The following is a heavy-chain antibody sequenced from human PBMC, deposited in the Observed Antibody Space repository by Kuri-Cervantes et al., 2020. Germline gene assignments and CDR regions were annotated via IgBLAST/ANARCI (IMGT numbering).Heavy chain of an antibody. Sequence: ASVKVSCKASGGTFSSYAVSWVRQAPGQRLEWMGWINAGNGNTKYSQKFQGRVTITRDTSASTAYMELSSLRSEDTAVYYCARDSQGGAFDIWGQGTMVTVSS. CDR1: GGTFSSYA. V-gene: IGHV1-3*01. CDR3: ARDSQGGAFDI. CDR2: INAGNGNT. J-gene: IGHJ3*02. D-gene: IGHD1-26*01.